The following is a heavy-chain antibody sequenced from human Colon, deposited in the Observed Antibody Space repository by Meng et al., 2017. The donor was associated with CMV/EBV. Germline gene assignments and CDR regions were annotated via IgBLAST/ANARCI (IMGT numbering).Heavy chain of an antibody. J-gene: IGHJ5*02. CDR2: INHGNGNT. Sequence: VSGYTLTDYPNHWVRQAPGQRLEWMGWINHGNGNTKYSQNFQGRVTITRNTSASTTYMELSGLRSEDTAIYYCARDYSSYPYNFFDPWGQGTLVTVSS. V-gene: IGHV1-3*01. CDR3: ARDYSSYPYNFFDP. CDR1: GYTLTDYP. D-gene: IGHD6-13*01.